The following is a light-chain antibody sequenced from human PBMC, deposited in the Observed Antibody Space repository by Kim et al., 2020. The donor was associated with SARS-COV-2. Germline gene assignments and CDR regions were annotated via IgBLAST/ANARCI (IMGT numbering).Light chain of an antibody. CDR3: QVWDGSDHPV. CDR2: NDG. V-gene: IGLV3-21*01. Sequence: SYELTQPPSVSVAPGNTATITCAADIIGKKIVQWYQQKTGQAPVMVISNDGGRPSGIPERFSASNSGTAAALSIDNVEAGDEADYFCQVWDGSDHPVFGGGTKLTVL. J-gene: IGLJ3*02. CDR1: IIGKKI.